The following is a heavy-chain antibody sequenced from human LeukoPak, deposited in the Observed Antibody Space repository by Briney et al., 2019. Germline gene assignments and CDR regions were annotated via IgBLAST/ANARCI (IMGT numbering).Heavy chain of an antibody. CDR1: GYTFTGYN. CDR3: VRDVHNWNDDY. CDR2: INSNGGVT. D-gene: IGHD1-1*01. J-gene: IGHJ4*02. V-gene: IGHV1-2*02. Sequence: ASVRVSCKASGYTFTGYNIHWVRQAPGQGLKRMGWINSNGGVTNYPQKFQGRVTLTRDTSITTAYMDLSRLTSDDTAAYYCVRDVHNWNDDYWGQGTLVTVSS.